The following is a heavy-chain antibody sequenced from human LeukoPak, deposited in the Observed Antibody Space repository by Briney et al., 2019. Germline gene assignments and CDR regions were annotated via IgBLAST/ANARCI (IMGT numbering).Heavy chain of an antibody. CDR2: INHSGST. V-gene: IGHV4-34*01. Sequence: SETLSLTCAVYGGSFSGYYWSWIRQPPGKGLEWIGEINHSGSTNYNPSLKSRVTISVDTSKNQFSLKLSSVTAADTAVYYCARNLGIFTVTTAFDYWGQGTLVTVSS. J-gene: IGHJ4*02. CDR3: ARNLGIFTVTTAFDY. D-gene: IGHD4-17*01. CDR1: GGSFSGYY.